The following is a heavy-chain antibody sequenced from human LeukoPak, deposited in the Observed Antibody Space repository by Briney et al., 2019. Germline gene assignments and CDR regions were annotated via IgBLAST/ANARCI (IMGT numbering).Heavy chain of an antibody. CDR1: GGSISSSSYY. CDR3: ARQTTTADY. Sequence: SETLSLTCTVSGGSISSSSYYLGWIRQPPGKGLEWIGSIYYSGSTYYNPSLKSRVTISVDTSKNQFSLKLSSVTAADTAVYYCARQTTTADYWGQGTLVTVSS. V-gene: IGHV4-39*01. D-gene: IGHD4-17*01. CDR2: IYYSGST. J-gene: IGHJ4*02.